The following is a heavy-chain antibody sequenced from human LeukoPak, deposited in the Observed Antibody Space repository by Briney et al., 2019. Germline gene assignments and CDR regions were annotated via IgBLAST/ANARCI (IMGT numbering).Heavy chain of an antibody. J-gene: IGHJ4*02. CDR2: ISPNNGDT. D-gene: IGHD5-24*01. CDR3: ARGYIGYFDY. Sequence: ASVKVSCKTSGYSFTGNDMQWVRQALGQGLEWMGWISPNNGDTTMAQKFQGRVTMTRDTSISTVYMELSRLRSDDTAVYYCARGYIGYFDYWGQGTLVTVSS. CDR1: GYSFTGND. V-gene: IGHV1-2*02.